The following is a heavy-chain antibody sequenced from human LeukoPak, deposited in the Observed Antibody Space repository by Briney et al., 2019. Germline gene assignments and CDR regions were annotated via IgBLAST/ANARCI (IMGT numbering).Heavy chain of an antibody. CDR1: GFTFTTYW. J-gene: IGHJ6*02. CDR2: INSDGSIT. D-gene: IGHD5-18*01. Sequence: GGSLRLSCAASGFTFTTYWMHWVRQAPGKGLVWVSHINSDGSITSYTDSVKGRFTISRDNAKNTLYLQMNSLRAEDTAVYYCARDAVDTANAVWGQGTTVTVSS. CDR3: ARDAVDTANAV. V-gene: IGHV3-74*01.